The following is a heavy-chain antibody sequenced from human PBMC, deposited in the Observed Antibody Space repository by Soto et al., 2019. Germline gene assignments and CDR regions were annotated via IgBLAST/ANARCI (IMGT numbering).Heavy chain of an antibody. CDR1: GYPFTGYY. J-gene: IGHJ6*02. V-gene: IGHV1-2*02. CDR2: INPNSGDT. Sequence: VKVSCKASGYPFTGYYVHWVRQAPGQGLEWRGWINPNSGDTYLAQRFQGRVTMNRDTSIGTAYMELRGLTSDDTAEYYCAKGGAIVAAGTRVYLYNAMDVWGQGTTVTVSS. D-gene: IGHD1-26*01. CDR3: AKGGAIVAAGTRVYLYNAMDV.